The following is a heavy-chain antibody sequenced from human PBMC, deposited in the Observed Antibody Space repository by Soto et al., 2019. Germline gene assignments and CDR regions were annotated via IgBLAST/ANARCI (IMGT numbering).Heavy chain of an antibody. Sequence: SETLSLTCSVSGDSISNLDYFWAWIRQPPGQALEYIGYIYKSATTYYNPSFESRVAISVDMSKSHFSLNVTCVTAADSAVYFCARGRYCLTGRCFPNWFDSWGQGALVTVSS. V-gene: IGHV4-30-4*01. CDR1: GDSISNLDYF. CDR2: IYKSATT. CDR3: ARGRYCLTGRCFPNWFDS. J-gene: IGHJ5*01. D-gene: IGHD7-27*01.